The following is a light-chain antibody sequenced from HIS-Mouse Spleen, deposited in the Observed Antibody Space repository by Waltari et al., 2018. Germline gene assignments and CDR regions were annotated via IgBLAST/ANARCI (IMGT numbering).Light chain of an antibody. CDR2: KDS. CDR1: ALPKKY. Sequence: SYELTQPPSVSVSPGQTARITCPGDALPKKYSYWSLQKSGHAPVLVIYKDSKRPSGLPERFSGSSSGTMATLTISGAQVEDEADYYCYSTDSSGNHRVFGGGTKLTVL. V-gene: IGLV3-10*01. J-gene: IGLJ2*01. CDR3: YSTDSSGNHRV.